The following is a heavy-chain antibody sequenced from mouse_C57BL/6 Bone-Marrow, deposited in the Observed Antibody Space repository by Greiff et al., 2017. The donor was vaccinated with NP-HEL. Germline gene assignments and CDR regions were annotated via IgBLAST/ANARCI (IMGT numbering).Heavy chain of an antibody. D-gene: IGHD1-1*01. CDR1: GYTFTSYW. V-gene: IGHV1-53*01. CDR3: ARSLTVVAPHWDFDV. CDR2: INPSNGGT. J-gene: IGHJ1*03. Sequence: VQLQQSGTELVKPGASVKLSCKASGYTFTSYWMHWVKQRPGQGLEWIGNINPSNGGTNYNEKFKSKATLTVDKSSSTAYMQLSSLTSEDSAVYYCARSLTVVAPHWDFDVWGTGTTVTVSS.